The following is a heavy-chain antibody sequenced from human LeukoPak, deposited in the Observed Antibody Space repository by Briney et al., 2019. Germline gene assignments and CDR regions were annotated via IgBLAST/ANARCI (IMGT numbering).Heavy chain of an antibody. CDR2: FDPEDSET. D-gene: IGHD2-15*01. V-gene: IGHV1-24*01. Sequence: ASVKVSCKVSRYSLTELSMHWVRQAPGKGLEWMGGFDPEDSETIYAQKFQGRVTMTGDMSTSTVYMELSSLRSEDTAVYYCARGGTVVANDYWGQGTLVTVSS. CDR1: RYSLTELS. J-gene: IGHJ4*02. CDR3: ARGGTVVANDY.